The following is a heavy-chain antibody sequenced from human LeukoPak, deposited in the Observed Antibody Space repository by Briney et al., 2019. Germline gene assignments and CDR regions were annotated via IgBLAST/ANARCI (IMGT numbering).Heavy chain of an antibody. CDR2: IYTSGST. D-gene: IGHD3-22*01. V-gene: IGHV4-61*02. CDR1: GGSISSGNYY. CDR3: ARESYYDYSGETDY. J-gene: IGHJ4*02. Sequence: SETLSLTYTVSGGSISSGNYYWSWIRQPAGKGLEWIGRIYTSGSTNYNPSLKSRVTISVDTSKNQFSLKLISVTAADTAVYYCARESYYDYSGETDYWGQGTLVTVSS.